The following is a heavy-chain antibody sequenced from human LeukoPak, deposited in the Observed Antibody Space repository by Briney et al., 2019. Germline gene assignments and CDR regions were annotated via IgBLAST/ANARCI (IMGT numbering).Heavy chain of an antibody. V-gene: IGHV5-51*01. Sequence: PGESLQISCKVSGYSFTSYCVGWVRQMPGKGLEWMGIIYPGDSGPTYSPSFQGQVTISVDKSISTAYLQWSSLQASDTAMYYCGMSGDRVPLQDDVFDVWGQGTMVTVST. D-gene: IGHD1-26*01. CDR1: GYSFTSYC. J-gene: IGHJ3*01. CDR3: GMSGDRVPLQDDVFDV. CDR2: IYPGDSGP.